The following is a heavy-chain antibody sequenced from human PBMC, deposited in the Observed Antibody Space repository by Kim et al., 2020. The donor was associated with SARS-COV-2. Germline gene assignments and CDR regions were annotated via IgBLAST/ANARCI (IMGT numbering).Heavy chain of an antibody. Sequence: ASVKVSCNASGYTFTSYAMNWVRQAPGQGLEWMGWINTNTGNPTYAQGFTGRFVFSLDTSVSTAYLQISSLKAEDTAVYYCARGIRRFGGVIVVNYYYMDVWGKGTTVTVSS. D-gene: IGHD3-16*02. CDR1: GYTFTSYA. CDR2: INTNTGNP. J-gene: IGHJ6*03. CDR3: ARGIRRFGGVIVVNYYYMDV. V-gene: IGHV7-4-1*02.